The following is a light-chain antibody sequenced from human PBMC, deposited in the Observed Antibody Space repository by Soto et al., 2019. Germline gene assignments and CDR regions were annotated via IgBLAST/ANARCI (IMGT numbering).Light chain of an antibody. CDR3: QQYGSAPWT. Sequence: EIVLTQSPGTLPLSPGERATLSCRASLSVASNYVAWYQQKPGQAPRLLIYAASGRATGIPDRFSGSGSGTDFTLTISRLEPEDFALYYCQQYGSAPWTFGQGTKLEIK. J-gene: IGKJ1*01. V-gene: IGKV3-20*01. CDR2: AAS. CDR1: LSVASNY.